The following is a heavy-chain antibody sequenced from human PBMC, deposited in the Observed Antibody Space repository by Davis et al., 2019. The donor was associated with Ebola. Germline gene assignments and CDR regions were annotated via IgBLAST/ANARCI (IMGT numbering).Heavy chain of an antibody. J-gene: IGHJ6*02. D-gene: IGHD6-19*01. V-gene: IGHV3-43*02. Sequence: GESLKISCAASGFTFSSYWMHWVRQAPGKGLEWVSLISGDGDSTYYADSVKGRFTISRDNSKNFLYLQMNSLRTEDTALYYCAKDIQKWLTYYAMDVWGQGTTVTVSS. CDR3: AKDIQKWLTYYAMDV. CDR1: GFTFSSYW. CDR2: ISGDGDST.